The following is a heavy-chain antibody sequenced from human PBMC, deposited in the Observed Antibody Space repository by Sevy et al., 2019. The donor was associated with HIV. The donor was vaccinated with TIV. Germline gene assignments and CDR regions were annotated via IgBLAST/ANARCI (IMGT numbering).Heavy chain of an antibody. D-gene: IGHD3-3*01. CDR2: IYSSGST. V-gene: IGHV4-4*07. J-gene: IGHJ4*02. CDR3: ARTAQFGVVDY. CDR1: GGSISGYY. Sequence: SETLSLTCTVSGGSISGYYWSWIRQPAGKGLEWIGRIYSSGSTNYHPSLKSRVTMSVDTSKNQFSLKLSSVTAADTAVYYWARTAQFGVVDYWVQGTLVTVSS.